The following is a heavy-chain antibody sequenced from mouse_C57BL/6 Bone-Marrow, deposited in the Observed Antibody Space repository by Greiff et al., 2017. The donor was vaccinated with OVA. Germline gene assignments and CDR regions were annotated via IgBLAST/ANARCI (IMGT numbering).Heavy chain of an antibody. Sequence: QVQLQQPGAELVKPGASVKMSCKASGYTFTSYWITWVKQRPGQGLEWIGDIYPGSGSTKYNEKFKSKATLTLDKSSSTAYMQLSSLTSEDSAVYYCARSGLGRLDCWGQGTTLTVSS. D-gene: IGHD4-1*01. CDR2: IYPGSGST. J-gene: IGHJ2*01. CDR1: GYTFTSYW. CDR3: ARSGLGRLDC. V-gene: IGHV1-55*01.